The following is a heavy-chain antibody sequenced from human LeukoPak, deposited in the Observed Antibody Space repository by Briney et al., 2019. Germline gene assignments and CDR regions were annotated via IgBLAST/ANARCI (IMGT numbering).Heavy chain of an antibody. V-gene: IGHV3-30-3*01. D-gene: IGHD3-22*01. J-gene: IGHJ4*02. CDR1: GFTFSSYA. Sequence: GRSLRLSCAASGFTFSSYAMHWVRQAPGKGLEWVAVISYDGSNKYYADSVKGRFTISRDNSKNTLYLQMNSLRAEDTAVYYCAREQGSSGYYAYWGQGTLVTVSS. CDR3: AREQGSSGYYAY. CDR2: ISYDGSNK.